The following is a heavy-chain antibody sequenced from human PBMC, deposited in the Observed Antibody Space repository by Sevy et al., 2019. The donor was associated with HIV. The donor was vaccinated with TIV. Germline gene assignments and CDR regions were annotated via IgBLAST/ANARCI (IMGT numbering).Heavy chain of an antibody. CDR3: ASSLLVDGRWGPPYGMDV. CDR2: ITSNGNTI. J-gene: IGHJ6*02. V-gene: IGHV3-11*01. CDR1: GFIFSDRY. Sequence: GGFLRLSCAASGFIFSDRYMNWIRQAPGKGLEWIAYITSNGNTIYYADSVKGRFTISRDNAKNSLFLQMNSLRAEDTAVYYCASSLLVDGRWGPPYGMDVWGQGTTVTVSS. D-gene: IGHD3-16*01.